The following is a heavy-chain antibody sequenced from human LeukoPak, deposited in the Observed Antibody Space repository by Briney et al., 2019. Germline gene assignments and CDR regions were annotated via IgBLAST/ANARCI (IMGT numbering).Heavy chain of an antibody. Sequence: LPGGSLRLSCAASGFTFSSYWMSWVRQAPGRGLEWVAFIRYDGINKYYADSVKGRFTISRDSFKNTLYLQMNSLRPEDTAVYYCAKEGDYYGSGSYRDGFDIWGQGTRATVSS. J-gene: IGHJ3*02. CDR3: AKEGDYYGSGSYRDGFDI. D-gene: IGHD3-10*01. CDR2: IRYDGINK. CDR1: GFTFSSYW. V-gene: IGHV3-30*02.